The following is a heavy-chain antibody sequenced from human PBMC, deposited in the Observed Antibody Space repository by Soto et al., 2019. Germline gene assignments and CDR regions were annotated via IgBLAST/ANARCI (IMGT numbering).Heavy chain of an antibody. CDR1: GYTLTELS. CDR2: FDPEDGET. Sequence: ASVNVSCKVSGYTLTELSMHLVRQAPGKGLEWMGGFDPEDGETIYAQKFQGRVTMTEDTSTDTAYMELSSLRSEDTAVYYCATAANYDSHNWFDPWGQGTLVTVSS. J-gene: IGHJ5*02. V-gene: IGHV1-24*01. D-gene: IGHD3-3*01. CDR3: ATAANYDSHNWFDP.